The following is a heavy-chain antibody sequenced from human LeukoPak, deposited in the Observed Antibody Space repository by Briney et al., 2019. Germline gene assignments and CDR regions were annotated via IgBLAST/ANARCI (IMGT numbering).Heavy chain of an antibody. D-gene: IGHD3-16*01. CDR2: IIPIFGTA. CDR1: GGTFSSYA. CDR3: AGAGVPESFVWENCYGMDV. J-gene: IGHJ6*02. V-gene: IGHV1-69*13. Sequence: RRASVNVSCKESGGTFSSYAISWVRQDPGQGLEWMGGIIPIFGTANYAQKFQGRVTITADESTSTAYMGLSSLRSEDTAVYYCAGAGVPESFVWENCYGMDVWGQGTTVTVSS.